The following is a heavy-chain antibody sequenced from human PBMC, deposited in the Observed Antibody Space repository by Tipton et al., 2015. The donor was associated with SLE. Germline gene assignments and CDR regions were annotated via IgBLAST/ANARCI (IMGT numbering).Heavy chain of an antibody. J-gene: IGHJ6*02. Sequence: QLVQSGAEVKKPGASVKVSCKASGYTFTNYDINWVRQATGQGLEWMGWMNPNSGNTGCAQKFQGRVTMTRNTSISTAYMELRTLRYEDTAVYYCARGSVIGTVWFGVDVWGQGSTVIVSS. CDR2: MNPNSGNT. CDR3: ARGSVIGTVWFGVDV. CDR1: GYTFTNYD. D-gene: IGHD3-10*01. V-gene: IGHV1-8*01.